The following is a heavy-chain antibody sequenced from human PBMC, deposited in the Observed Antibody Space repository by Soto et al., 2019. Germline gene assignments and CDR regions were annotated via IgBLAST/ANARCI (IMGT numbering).Heavy chain of an antibody. CDR2: INHSGST. CDR1: GGSFSGYY. Sequence: SETLSLTCAVYGGSFSGYYWSWIRQPPGKGLEWIGEINHSGSTNYNPSLKSRVTISVDTSKNQFSLKLSSVTAADTAVYYCARGGRYRPRYYYMDVWGKGTTVTVSS. D-gene: IGHD1-26*01. CDR3: ARGGRYRPRYYYMDV. J-gene: IGHJ6*03. V-gene: IGHV4-34*01.